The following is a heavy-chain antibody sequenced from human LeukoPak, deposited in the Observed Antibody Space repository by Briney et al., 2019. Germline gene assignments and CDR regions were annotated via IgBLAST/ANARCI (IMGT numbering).Heavy chain of an antibody. CDR3: AKIVVPAAFYFYGMDV. D-gene: IGHD2-2*01. CDR1: GFTFSRYY. CDR2: ISGNGLKT. V-gene: IGHV3-23*01. Sequence: PGGSLRLSCAASGFTFSRYYMAWVRQTPGKGLEWVSGISGNGLKTFYADSVKGRFTISRDNSKKTVELEMNNLRVEDSAIFYCAKIVVPAAFYFYGMDVWGPGTTVTVSS. J-gene: IGHJ6*02.